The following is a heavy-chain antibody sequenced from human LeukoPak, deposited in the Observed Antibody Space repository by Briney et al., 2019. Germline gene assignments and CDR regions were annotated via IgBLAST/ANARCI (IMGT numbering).Heavy chain of an antibody. CDR3: ARVRLRSINWFDP. CDR1: GFTFDDYA. D-gene: IGHD4-17*01. CDR2: ISWNSGSI. V-gene: IGHV3-9*01. Sequence: PGRSLRLSCAASGFTFDDYAMHWVRQAPGKGLEWVSGISWNSGSIGYADSVKGRFTISRDNAKNSLYLQMNSLRAEDTAVYYCARVRLRSINWFDPWGQGTLVTVSS. J-gene: IGHJ5*02.